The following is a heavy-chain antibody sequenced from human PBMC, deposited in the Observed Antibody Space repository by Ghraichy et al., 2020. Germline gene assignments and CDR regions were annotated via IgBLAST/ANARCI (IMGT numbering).Heavy chain of an antibody. V-gene: IGHV3-7*01. Sequence: GGSLRLSCAASGFTFSSYWMSWVRQAPGKGLEWVANIKQDGSEKYYVDSVKGRFTISRDNAKNSLYLQMNSLRAEDTAVYYCARDQNDDSSGSDAFDIWGQGTMVTVSS. CDR1: GFTFSSYW. CDR3: ARDQNDDSSGSDAFDI. D-gene: IGHD3-22*01. CDR2: IKQDGSEK. J-gene: IGHJ3*02.